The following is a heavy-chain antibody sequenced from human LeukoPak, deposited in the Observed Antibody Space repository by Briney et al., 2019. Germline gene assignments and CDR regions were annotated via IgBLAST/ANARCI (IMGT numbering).Heavy chain of an antibody. CDR1: GVSISSTSYY. Sequence: SETLSLTCTVSGVSISSTSYYWGWIRQPPGKGLEWIASIYYSGSTYYNPSLKSRVTISVDTSKNQFSLKLSSVTAADTAVYYCARGGYCGGDCYFYYWGQGTLVTVSS. V-gene: IGHV4-39*07. J-gene: IGHJ4*02. D-gene: IGHD2-21*02. CDR2: IYYSGST. CDR3: ARGGYCGGDCYFYY.